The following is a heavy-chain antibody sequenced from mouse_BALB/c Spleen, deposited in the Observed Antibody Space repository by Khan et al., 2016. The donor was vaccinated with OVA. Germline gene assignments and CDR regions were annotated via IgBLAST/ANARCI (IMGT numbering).Heavy chain of an antibody. CDR1: GYSFTGYY. J-gene: IGHJ3*01. CDR2: VNPNTGNT. CDR3: ARGYDFFAY. V-gene: IGHV1-26*01. Sequence: IQLVQSGPDLVKPGASVKMSCKASGYSFTGYYMNWVKQSHGKSLECIGRVNPNTGNTNYNQKFRGKAILIVDTSSSTAYMELRILTSEDSAVYYCARGYDFFAYWGQGTLVTVSA. D-gene: IGHD2-14*01.